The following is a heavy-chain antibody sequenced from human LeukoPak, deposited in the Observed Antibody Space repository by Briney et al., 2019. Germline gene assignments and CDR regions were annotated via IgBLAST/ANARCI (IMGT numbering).Heavy chain of an antibody. CDR1: GGSISSYY. Sequence: SETLSLTCTVSGGSISSYYWSWIRQPPGKGLEWIGYIYCSGSTNYNPSLKSRVTISVDTSKNQSSLKLSSVTAADTAVYYCAREYSGYVGGFDYWGQGTLVTVSS. CDR2: IYCSGST. V-gene: IGHV4-59*01. CDR3: AREYSGYVGGFDY. D-gene: IGHD5-12*01. J-gene: IGHJ4*02.